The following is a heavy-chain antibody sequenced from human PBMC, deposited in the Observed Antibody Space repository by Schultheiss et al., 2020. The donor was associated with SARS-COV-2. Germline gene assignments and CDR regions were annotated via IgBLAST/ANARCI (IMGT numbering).Heavy chain of an antibody. CDR2: ISSSSSYI. Sequence: GGSLRLSCAASGFTFSGSAMHWVRQAPGKGLEWVSSISSSSSYIYYADSVKGRFTISRDNAKNSLYLQMNSLRAEDTAVYYCARAHCSGGSCYYFDYWGQGTLVTVSS. D-gene: IGHD2-15*01. J-gene: IGHJ4*02. CDR1: GFTFSGSA. V-gene: IGHV3-21*01. CDR3: ARAHCSGGSCYYFDY.